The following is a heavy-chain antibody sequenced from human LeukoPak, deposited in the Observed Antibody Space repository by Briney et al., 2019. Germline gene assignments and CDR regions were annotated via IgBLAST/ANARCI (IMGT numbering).Heavy chain of an antibody. V-gene: IGHV1-46*01. D-gene: IGHD3-10*01. CDR1: GYTFTSYY. CDR2: INPSGSNT. CDR3: ARGGIPMIRGIIKRNGADGMDV. Sequence: GASVKVSCKASGYTFTSYYMHWVRQAPGQGLEWMGLINPSGSNTAYAQKFQGRVTMTSDTSTSSVYMEVRSLRSEDTAVYFCARGGIPMIRGIIKRNGADGMDVWGQGTTVTVS. J-gene: IGHJ6*02.